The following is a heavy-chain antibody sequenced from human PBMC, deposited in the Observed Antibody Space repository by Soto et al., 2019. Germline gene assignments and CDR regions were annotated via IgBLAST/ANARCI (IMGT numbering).Heavy chain of an antibody. J-gene: IGHJ6*02. CDR3: PRDLWVEPELYYYGMDV. CDR1: GDSISSADYY. CDR2: IFYSGTT. D-gene: IGHD1-1*01. Sequence: PSETLSLTSTVSGDSISSADYYWSWIRQTPGKGLEWIGHIFYSGTTYYNPFLKSRLTISVDTSKNHFSLRLTSVTAADTAVYYCPRDLWVEPELYYYGMDVWGQGTTVTVSS. V-gene: IGHV4-30-4*01.